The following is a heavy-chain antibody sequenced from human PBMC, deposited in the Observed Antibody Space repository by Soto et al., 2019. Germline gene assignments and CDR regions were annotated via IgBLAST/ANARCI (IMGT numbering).Heavy chain of an antibody. CDR3: AKDGSSSYYYYYMDV. Sequence: GGSLRLSCAASGFTFSSYAMSWVRQAPGKGLEWVSAISGSGGSTYYADSVKGRFTISRDNSKNTLYLQMNSLRAEDTAVYYCAKDGSSSYYYYYMDVWGKGTMVTVSS. CDR1: GFTFSSYA. V-gene: IGHV3-23*01. J-gene: IGHJ6*03. CDR2: ISGSGGST.